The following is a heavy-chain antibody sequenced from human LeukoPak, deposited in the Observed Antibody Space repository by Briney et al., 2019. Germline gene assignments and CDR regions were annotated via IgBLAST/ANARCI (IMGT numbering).Heavy chain of an antibody. Sequence: SETLSLTCTVSDDSITMYYWTWIRQPPGTGLYWIGSLDHTGSTRFNPSLHGRVSISRDTSKNFFSLRLRSVTAADTAVYFCARAVGSGSFQTYYYYMDVWGKGTTVTISS. J-gene: IGHJ6*03. V-gene: IGHV4-59*01. D-gene: IGHD3-10*01. CDR1: DDSITMYY. CDR3: ARAVGSGSFQTYYYYMDV. CDR2: LDHTGST.